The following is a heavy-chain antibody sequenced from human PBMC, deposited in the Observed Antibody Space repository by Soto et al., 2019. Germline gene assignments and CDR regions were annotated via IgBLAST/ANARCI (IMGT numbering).Heavy chain of an antibody. CDR1: GGSLTNLY. CDR2: IYSGGDT. J-gene: IGHJ6*02. V-gene: IGHV4-4*07. CDR3: AKGLLLPYTYGMDV. D-gene: IGHD2-21*02. Sequence: QVQLQDSGPGLVKPSETLSLTCTVAGGSLTNLYWSWIRQSAGKGLEWIGRIYSGGDTDYNPSLKSRVTMSVDTSKNQFSLHLRSVTAADTAVYFCAKGLLLPYTYGMDVWGQGTTVIVSS.